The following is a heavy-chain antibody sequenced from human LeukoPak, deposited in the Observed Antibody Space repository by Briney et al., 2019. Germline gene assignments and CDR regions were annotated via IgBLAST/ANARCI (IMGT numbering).Heavy chain of an antibody. CDR2: IYYSGST. Sequence: TSETLSLTCTVSGVSISSSNSYWGWIRQPPGKGLEWIGYIYYSGSTTYSPSLKSRVTISLDTSKNQFSLKLSSVTAADTAVYYCARQGAYGPPYYYYMDVWGKGTTVTVSS. D-gene: IGHD4-17*01. J-gene: IGHJ6*03. CDR3: ARQGAYGPPYYYYMDV. CDR1: GVSISSSNSY. V-gene: IGHV4-61*05.